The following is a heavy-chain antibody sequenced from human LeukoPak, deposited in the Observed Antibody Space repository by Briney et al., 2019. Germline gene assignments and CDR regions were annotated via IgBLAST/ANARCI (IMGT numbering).Heavy chain of an antibody. V-gene: IGHV3-48*01. CDR3: ASLIVVVIANNWFDP. D-gene: IGHD2-21*01. Sequence: GGSLRLSCAASGFTFSSYSMNWVRQAPGKGLEWVSYISSSSSTIYYADSVKGRFTISRDNAKNSLYLQMNSLRAEDTAVYYCASLIVVVIANNWFDPWGQGTLVTVYS. CDR1: GFTFSSYS. J-gene: IGHJ5*02. CDR2: ISSSSSTI.